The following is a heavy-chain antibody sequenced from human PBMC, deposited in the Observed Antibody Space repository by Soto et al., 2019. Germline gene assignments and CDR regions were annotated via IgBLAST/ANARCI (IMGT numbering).Heavy chain of an antibody. V-gene: IGHV3-30-3*01. CDR3: ARARVVTIFGVFINAYYFDY. J-gene: IGHJ4*02. CDR2: ISYDGSNK. CDR1: GYTFSSYA. Sequence: QVQLVESGGGVVQPGRSLRISCAASGYTFSSYAMHWVRQAPGKGLERVAVISYDGSNKYYANSAKGRFTISRDNSKNTLYLQRNSLRAEDTAVYYCARARVVTIFGVFINAYYFDYWGQGTLVTVSS. D-gene: IGHD3-3*01.